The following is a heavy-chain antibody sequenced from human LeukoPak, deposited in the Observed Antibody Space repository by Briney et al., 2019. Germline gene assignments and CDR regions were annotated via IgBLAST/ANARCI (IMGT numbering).Heavy chain of an antibody. J-gene: IGHJ3*02. V-gene: IGHV1-2*02. D-gene: IGHD3-22*01. CDR1: GYTFTGYY. Sequence: ASVKVSCKASGYTFTGYYMHWVRQAPGQGLEWMGWINPNSGGTNYAQKFQGRVTMTRDTSISTAYMGLSRLRSDDTAVYYCAWDSSGYNAFDIWGQGTMVTVSS. CDR2: INPNSGGT. CDR3: AWDSSGYNAFDI.